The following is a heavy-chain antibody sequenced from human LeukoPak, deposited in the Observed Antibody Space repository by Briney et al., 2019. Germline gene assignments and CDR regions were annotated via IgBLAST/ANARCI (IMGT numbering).Heavy chain of an antibody. D-gene: IGHD3-16*02. Sequence: GGSLRLSCAASGFTFTSYAMSWIRQAPGKGLEWVSYISGSASAIHYADSVKGRFTISRDNAKNSVYLQMNSLRAEDTAVYYCARVRPYDYVWGSYRPNDYWGQGTLVTVSS. CDR3: ARVRPYDYVWGSYRPNDY. V-gene: IGHV3-11*01. CDR1: GFTFTSYA. J-gene: IGHJ4*02. CDR2: ISGSASAI.